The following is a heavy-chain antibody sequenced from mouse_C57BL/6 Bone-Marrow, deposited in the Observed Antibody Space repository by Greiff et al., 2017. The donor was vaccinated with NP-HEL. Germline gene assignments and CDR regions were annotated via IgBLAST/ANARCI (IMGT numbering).Heavy chain of an antibody. J-gene: IGHJ3*01. D-gene: IGHD2-1*01. V-gene: IGHV3-6*01. CDR1: GYSITSGYY. CDR2: ISYDGSN. CDR3: ARGSTISFAY. Sequence: EVKVEESGPGLVKPSQSLSLTCSVTGYSITSGYYWNWIRQFPGNKLEWMGYISYDGSNNYNPSLKNRISITRDTSKNQFFLKLNSVTTEDTATYDCARGSTISFAYWGQGTLVTVSA.